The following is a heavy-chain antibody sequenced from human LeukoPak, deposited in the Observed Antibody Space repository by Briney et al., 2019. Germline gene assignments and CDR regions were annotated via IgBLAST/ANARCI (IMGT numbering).Heavy chain of an antibody. CDR3: ARGATYGSGNFFYYYYGMDV. J-gene: IGHJ6*04. CDR2: INHSGST. V-gene: IGHV4-34*01. Sequence: NPSETLSLTCAVYGGSFSGYYWSWIRQPPGKGLEWIGEINHSGSTNYNPSLKSRVTISVDTSKNQFSLKLSSVTAADTAVYYCARGATYGSGNFFYYYYGMDVWGKGTTVTVSS. CDR1: GGSFSGYY. D-gene: IGHD3-10*01.